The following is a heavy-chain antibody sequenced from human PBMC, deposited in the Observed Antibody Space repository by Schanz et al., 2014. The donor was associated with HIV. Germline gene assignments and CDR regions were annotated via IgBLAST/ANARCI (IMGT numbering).Heavy chain of an antibody. V-gene: IGHV3-30*18. CDR2: ISYDGTNK. CDR3: AKDRNYYDSKYRGKGNYYYYYGMDV. D-gene: IGHD3-22*01. J-gene: IGHJ6*02. CDR1: GFTFDNFG. Sequence: QVQLVESGGGVVQPGRSLRLSCAASGFTFDNFGMHWVRQAPGKGLEWVAVISYDGTNKKYEDSEKGRLTISRDNSKNTLYLQLKSLRPEDTAVYYCAKDRNYYDSKYRGKGNYYYYYGMDVWGQGTTVTVSS.